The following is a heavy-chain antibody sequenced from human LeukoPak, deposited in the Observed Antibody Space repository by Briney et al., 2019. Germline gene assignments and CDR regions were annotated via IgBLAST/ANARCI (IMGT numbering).Heavy chain of an antibody. CDR2: ITGRGDAT. J-gene: IGHJ3*02. CDR3: AKDRTLYDI. CDR1: DFSFITYA. Sequence: GGSLRLSCAGSDFSFITYAMSWVRQAPGKGLEWVSTITGRGDATYYADSVKGRFTISRDNSKNTLYLQMNSLRAEDTAVYYCAKDRTLYDIWGQGTMVTVSS. V-gene: IGHV3-23*01.